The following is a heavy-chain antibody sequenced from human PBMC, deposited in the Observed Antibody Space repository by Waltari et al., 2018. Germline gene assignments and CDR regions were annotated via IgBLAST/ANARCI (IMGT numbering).Heavy chain of an antibody. V-gene: IGHV3-74*03. CDR2: ISSDARDT. CDR3: ARVSRRTYRSPVPGRHYYYGMDV. D-gene: IGHD1-1*01. CDR1: GFTFSSYW. J-gene: IGHJ6*02. Sequence: EEQLVGSGGGLVQPGASLRLSCAASGFTFSSYWMNWVRQAPGQGPLWVSRISSDARDTTYADPVKGRFTISRDNAKNTLYLQMNRLRAEDTAVYFCARVSRRTYRSPVPGRHYYYGMDVWGQGTTVTVSS.